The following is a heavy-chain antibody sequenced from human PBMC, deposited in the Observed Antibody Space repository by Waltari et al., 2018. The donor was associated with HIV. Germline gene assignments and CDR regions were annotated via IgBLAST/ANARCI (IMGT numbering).Heavy chain of an antibody. D-gene: IGHD2-2*01. CDR2: IYYSVST. J-gene: IGHJ5*02. V-gene: IGHV4-39*07. CDR3: ASQPVVPAAIPWFDP. Sequence: QLQLQESGPGLVKPSETLSLTCTVSGGSISSSSYYWGWIRQPPGKGLEWIGSIYYSVSTYDNPSLKSRVTISVDTSKNQFSLKLSSVTAADTAVYYCASQPVVPAAIPWFDPWGQGTLVTVSS. CDR1: GGSISSSSYY.